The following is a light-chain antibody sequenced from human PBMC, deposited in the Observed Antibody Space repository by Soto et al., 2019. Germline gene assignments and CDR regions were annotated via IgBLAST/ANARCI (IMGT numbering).Light chain of an antibody. J-gene: IGLJ1*01. CDR3: GTWDSCPSAPSV. CDR1: SSNIGNNY. Sequence: QSVLTQPPSVSAAPGQKVTISCSGSSSNIGNNYVSWYQQLPGTAPKLLIYENNKRPSGIPDRFSGSKSGTSATLGITGLQTGDEVDYYCGTWDSCPSAPSVSGTGTKVTVL. CDR2: ENN. V-gene: IGLV1-51*02.